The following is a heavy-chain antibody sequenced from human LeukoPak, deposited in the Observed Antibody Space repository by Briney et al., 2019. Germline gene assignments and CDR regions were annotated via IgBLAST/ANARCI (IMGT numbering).Heavy chain of an antibody. CDR2: FIPIFGTA. J-gene: IGHJ6*02. D-gene: IGHD2-2*01. CDR1: GGTFSSYA. V-gene: IGHV1-69*13. Sequence: SVKVSCKASGGTFSSYAISWVRQAPGQGLEWMGGFIPIFGTANYAQKFQGRVAITADESTSTAYMELSSLRSEDTAVYYCARVVVVVPAAIGPHSNYYYYGMDVWGQGTTVTVSS. CDR3: ARVVVVVPAAIGPHSNYYYYGMDV.